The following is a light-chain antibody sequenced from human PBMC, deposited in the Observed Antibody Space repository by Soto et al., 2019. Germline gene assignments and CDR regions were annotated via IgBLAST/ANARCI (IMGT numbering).Light chain of an antibody. Sequence: EIVLTQSPGTLSLSPGERATLSCWSSQSITSSSYLAWYQQKPGQAPRLLIYGASSRATGIPARFSGSGSGTEFTLTISSLQSEDFAVYYCQQYNNSWTFGQGTKVDIK. CDR1: QSITSSSY. V-gene: IGKV3-15*01. J-gene: IGKJ1*01. CDR2: GAS. CDR3: QQYNNSWT.